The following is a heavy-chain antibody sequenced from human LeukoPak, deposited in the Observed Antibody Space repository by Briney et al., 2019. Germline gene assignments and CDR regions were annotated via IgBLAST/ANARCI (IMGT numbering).Heavy chain of an antibody. Sequence: PGGSLRLSCAASGFTFNNYAMSWVRPAPGKGLEWVSAISASGGTTYYADSVKGRFTISRDNSENTLFLQMNSLRAEDTAVYYCAKEPREYCSSTSCPNWFDSWGQGTLVTVSS. V-gene: IGHV3-23*01. D-gene: IGHD2-2*01. J-gene: IGHJ5*01. CDR2: ISASGGTT. CDR3: AKEPREYCSSTSCPNWFDS. CDR1: GFTFNNYA.